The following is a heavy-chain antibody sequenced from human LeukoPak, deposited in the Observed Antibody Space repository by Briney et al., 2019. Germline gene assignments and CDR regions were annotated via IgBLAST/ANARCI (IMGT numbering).Heavy chain of an antibody. Sequence: PGGSLRLSCAASGFTFSSYNMNWVRQAPGKGLEWVSSISSSNSYIYYADSVKGRFTISRDNAKNSLYLQMNSLRAEDTAVYYCARVHITMIVGNGMDVWGQGTTVTVSS. CDR2: ISSSNSYI. D-gene: IGHD3-22*01. CDR1: GFTFSSYN. CDR3: ARVHITMIVGNGMDV. V-gene: IGHV3-21*01. J-gene: IGHJ6*02.